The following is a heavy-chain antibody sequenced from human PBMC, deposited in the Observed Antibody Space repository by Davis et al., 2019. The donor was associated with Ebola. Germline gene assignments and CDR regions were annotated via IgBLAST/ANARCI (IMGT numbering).Heavy chain of an antibody. D-gene: IGHD4-17*01. V-gene: IGHV3-23*01. J-gene: IGHJ4*02. CDR3: AKDGGSGDYLLYYFDY. Sequence: GESLKISCAASGFTFSSYAMSWVRQAPGKGLEWVSAISGSGGSTYCADSVKGRFTISRDNSKNTLYLQMNSLRAEDTAVYYCAKDGGSGDYLLYYFDYWGQGTLVTVSS. CDR2: ISGSGGST. CDR1: GFTFSSYA.